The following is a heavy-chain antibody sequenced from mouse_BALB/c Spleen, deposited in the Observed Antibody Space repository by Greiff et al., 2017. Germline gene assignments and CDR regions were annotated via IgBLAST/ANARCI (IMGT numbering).Heavy chain of an antibody. CDR3: ARGASGFAY. Sequence: DVMLVESGGDLVKPGGSLKLSCAASGFTFSSYGMSWVRQTPDKRLEWVATISSGGSYTYYPDSVKGRFTISRDNAKNTLYLQMSSLKSEDTAMYYCARGASGFAYWGQGTLVTVSA. CDR1: GFTFSSYG. J-gene: IGHJ3*01. D-gene: IGHD6-1*01. CDR2: ISSGGSYT. V-gene: IGHV5-6*02.